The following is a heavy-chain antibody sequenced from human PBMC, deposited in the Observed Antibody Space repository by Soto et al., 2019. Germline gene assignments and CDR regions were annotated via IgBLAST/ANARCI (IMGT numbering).Heavy chain of an antibody. CDR1: GYTFTSYA. J-gene: IGHJ6*03. V-gene: IGHV1-3*01. CDR2: IIPIFGTA. Sequence: ASVKVSCKASGYTFTSYAMHWVRQAPGQRLEWMGWIIPIFGTANYAQKFQGRVTITRDKSTSTAYMELSSLRSEDTAVYYCARDTNRYMDVWGKGTTVTVSS. CDR3: ARDTNRYMDV.